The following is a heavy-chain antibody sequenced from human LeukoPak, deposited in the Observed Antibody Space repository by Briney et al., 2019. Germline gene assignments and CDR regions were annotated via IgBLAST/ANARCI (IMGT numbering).Heavy chain of an antibody. Sequence: LPGGSLRLSCAASGFTFSNYVMNWVRQAPGKGLEWVSSITGSGGSTYYADSVKGRFTVSRDNSKNTLYLQMNSLRAEDTAVYYCAKDLGLGSSGWFFDHWGQGTLVTVSS. D-gene: IGHD6-19*01. CDR2: ITGSGGST. CDR1: GFTFSNYV. V-gene: IGHV3-23*01. CDR3: AKDLGLGSSGWFFDH. J-gene: IGHJ4*02.